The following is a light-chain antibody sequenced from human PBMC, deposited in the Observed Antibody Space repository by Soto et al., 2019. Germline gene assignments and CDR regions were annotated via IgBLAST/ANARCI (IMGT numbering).Light chain of an antibody. CDR2: KAS. V-gene: IGKV1-5*03. Sequence: IPKTQSPSTPSATVGDRVTLTFRASQSISSRLAWYQQKPGKAPKLLIYKASSLESGVPSRFSGSGSGTEFTLTISSLQPDDFATYYCQQYKTFGQGTKVDIK. CDR3: QQYKT. CDR1: QSISSR. J-gene: IGKJ1*01.